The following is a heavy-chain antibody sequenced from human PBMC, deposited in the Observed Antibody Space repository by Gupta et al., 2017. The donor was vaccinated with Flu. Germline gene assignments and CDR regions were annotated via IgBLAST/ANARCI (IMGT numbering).Heavy chain of an antibody. V-gene: IGHV3-30*18. J-gene: IGHJ6*03. CDR2: ILYDGSNK. D-gene: IGHD2-2*02. Sequence: SYGMHWVRQAPGKGLEWVGVILYDGSNKYSDSVKGRFTISRDNSKNTLYLQMNSLRVEDTAVYYCAKEYCVSTSCYTESFYYYMDGWGKGTTVTVSS. CDR1: SYG. CDR3: AKEYCVSTSCYTESFYYYMDG.